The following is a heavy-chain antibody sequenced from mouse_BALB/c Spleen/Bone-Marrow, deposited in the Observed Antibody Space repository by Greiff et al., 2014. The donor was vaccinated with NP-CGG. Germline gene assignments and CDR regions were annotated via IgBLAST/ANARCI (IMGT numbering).Heavy chain of an antibody. J-gene: IGHJ1*01. CDR1: GFSFSSYA. D-gene: IGHD1-1*01. V-gene: IGHV5-9-3*01. Sequence: EVKLMASGGGLVKPGGSLKLSCAASGFSFSSYAMSWVRQTPEKRLEWVATISSGGSYTYQADSVKGRFTISRDTAKNTLYLQMSSLRSEDTAMYYCARQDYYGSSPHWYFDVWGAGTTVTVSS. CDR2: ISSGGSYT. CDR3: ARQDYYGSSPHWYFDV.